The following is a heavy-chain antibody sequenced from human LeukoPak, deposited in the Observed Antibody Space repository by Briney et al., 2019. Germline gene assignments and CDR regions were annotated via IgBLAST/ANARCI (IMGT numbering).Heavy chain of an antibody. CDR3: ARGGLGYSYGFSHFDY. D-gene: IGHD5-18*01. Sequence: GESLKISCKGSGYSFTTYWIGWVRQMPGKGLEWMGIIYPGDSDTRYSPSFQGQVTLSADKSISTAYLQWSSLKASDTAMYYCARGGLGYSYGFSHFDYWGQGTLVTVSS. CDR1: GYSFTTYW. J-gene: IGHJ4*02. V-gene: IGHV5-51*01. CDR2: IYPGDSDT.